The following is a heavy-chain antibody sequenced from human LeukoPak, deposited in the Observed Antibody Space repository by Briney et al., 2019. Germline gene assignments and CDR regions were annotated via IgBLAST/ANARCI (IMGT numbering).Heavy chain of an antibody. CDR1: GFTFSNAW. Sequence: GGSLRLSCAASGFTFSNAWMTWVRQAPGTGLEGVGGIKSETDGRTTDHAAPVKGRLTIPRDDSKNTVFLQMNSLKTEDTAVYYCTTLGYSYSYLVYWGQGTLVTVSS. CDR3: TTLGYSYSYLVY. D-gene: IGHD5-18*01. V-gene: IGHV3-15*01. J-gene: IGHJ4*02. CDR2: IKSETDGRTT.